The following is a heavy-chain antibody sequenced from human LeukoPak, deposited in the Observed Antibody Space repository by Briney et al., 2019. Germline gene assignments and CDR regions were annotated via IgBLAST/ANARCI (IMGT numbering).Heavy chain of an antibody. V-gene: IGHV3-30*18. Sequence: GRSLRLSCAASGLTFRSFGMHWVRQAPGKGLEWVATISHDGSNQYYADSVKGRFTISSDNSQNTLYLQMNGLRAEDTAVYYCAKKVADTAMVGHMDVWGQGTTVTVYS. CDR3: AKKVADTAMVGHMDV. CDR1: GLTFRSFG. CDR2: ISHDGSNQ. J-gene: IGHJ6*02. D-gene: IGHD5-18*01.